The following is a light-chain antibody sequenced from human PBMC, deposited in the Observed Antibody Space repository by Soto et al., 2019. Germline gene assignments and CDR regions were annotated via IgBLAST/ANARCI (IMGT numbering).Light chain of an antibody. J-gene: IGKJ2*01. CDR1: RRIGTY. CDR2: AAS. V-gene: IGKV1-39*01. CDR3: QQTFNDFPT. Sequence: DIQMTQSTSSLSASVGDRVTLACRASRRIGTYLHWYQQKPGKAPNLLIRAASNLQSGVPSRFSGSGSGADFTLTITSLQPEDFATYFCQQTFNDFPTFGQGTKLEIK.